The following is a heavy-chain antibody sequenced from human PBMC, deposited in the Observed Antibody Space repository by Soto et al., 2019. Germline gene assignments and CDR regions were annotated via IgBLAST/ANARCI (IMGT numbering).Heavy chain of an antibody. Sequence: GGSLRLSCAASGFTFSNAWMNWVRQAPGKGLEWVGRIKSKTDGGTTDYAAPVKGRFTISRDDSKNTLYLQMNSLKTEDTAVYYCTTVEGIAVARDLYYYYGMDVWGQGTTVTVSS. D-gene: IGHD6-19*01. J-gene: IGHJ6*02. V-gene: IGHV3-15*07. CDR2: IKSKTDGGTT. CDR3: TTVEGIAVARDLYYYYGMDV. CDR1: GFTFSNAW.